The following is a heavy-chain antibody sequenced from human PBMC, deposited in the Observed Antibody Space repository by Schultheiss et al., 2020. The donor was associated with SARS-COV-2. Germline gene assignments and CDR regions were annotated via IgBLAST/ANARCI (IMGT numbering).Heavy chain of an antibody. CDR1: GGSINRNY. CDR3: ARGEPDYYGSGSTYYFDY. Sequence: SETLSLTCTVSGGSINRNYWGWIRQAPGKGLEWIGYIYYSGSTNYNPSLKSRVTMSVDTSKNQFSLKLSSVTAADTAVYYCARGEPDYYGSGSTYYFDYWGQGTLVTVSS. D-gene: IGHD3-10*01. J-gene: IGHJ4*02. CDR2: IYYSGST. V-gene: IGHV4-59*12.